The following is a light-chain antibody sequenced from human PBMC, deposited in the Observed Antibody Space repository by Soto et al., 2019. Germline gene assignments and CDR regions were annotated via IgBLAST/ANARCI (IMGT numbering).Light chain of an antibody. J-gene: IGKJ3*01. CDR2: GAS. V-gene: IGKV3-20*01. Sequence: IVLTQSPGTLSLSPGERATLSCGASQSVTNNFLAWYQQKPGQAPRLLIYGASSRATGVPDRFSGSGSGTDFTLTISRLEPGDFAVYYCQQYGTPLFTFG. CDR1: QSVTNNF. CDR3: QQYGTPLFT.